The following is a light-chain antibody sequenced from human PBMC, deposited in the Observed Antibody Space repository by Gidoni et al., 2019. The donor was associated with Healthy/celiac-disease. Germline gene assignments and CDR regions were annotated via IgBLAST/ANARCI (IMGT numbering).Light chain of an antibody. V-gene: IGKV1-39*01. CDR1: QSISSS. J-gene: IGKJ3*01. CDR2: AAS. CDR3: QQSYSTPVFT. Sequence: DIQMTQSPSSLSASVGDRVTITCRASQSISSSLNWYQQKPGKAPKLLIYAASSLQSGVTSRFSGSGSGTDFTLTISSLQPEDCATYYCQQSYSTPVFTFGPGTKVDIK.